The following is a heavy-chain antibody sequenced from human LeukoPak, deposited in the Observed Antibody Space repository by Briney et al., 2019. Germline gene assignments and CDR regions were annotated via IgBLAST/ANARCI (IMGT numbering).Heavy chain of an antibody. CDR3: TRDLSYCNGGSCYSGLSDY. J-gene: IGHJ4*02. Sequence: LSLTCAVYGGSFSGYYWSWIRQPPGKGLEWVSFIRSKAYGGTTAYAASVKGRFTISRDDSKSIAYLQMNSLKTEDTALYYCTRDLSYCNGGSCYSGLSDYWGQGTLVTVSS. V-gene: IGHV3-49*03. CDR2: IRSKAYGGTT. CDR1: GGSFSGYY. D-gene: IGHD2-15*01.